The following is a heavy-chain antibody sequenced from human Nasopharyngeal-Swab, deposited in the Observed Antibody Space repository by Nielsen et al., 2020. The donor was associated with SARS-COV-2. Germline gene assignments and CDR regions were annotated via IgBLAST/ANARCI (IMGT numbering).Heavy chain of an antibody. D-gene: IGHD1-1*01. V-gene: IGHV4-34*01. CDR2: INHSGST. CDR3: ARGVDWNYDY. CDR1: GGSFSGYY. J-gene: IGHJ4*02. Sequence: SETLSLTCLVYGGSFSGYYWSWIRQPPGKGLEWIGEINHSGSTNYNPSLKSRVTISVDTSKNQSSLKLRSVTAADTAVYYCARGVDWNYDYWGQGTLVTVSS.